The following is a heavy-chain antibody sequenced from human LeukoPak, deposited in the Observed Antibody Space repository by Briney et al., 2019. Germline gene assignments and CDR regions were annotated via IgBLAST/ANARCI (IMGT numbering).Heavy chain of an antibody. V-gene: IGHV4-59*01. J-gene: IGHJ5*02. CDR3: ATRPLLAAAGSDWFDP. CDR2: IYYSGST. Sequence: PSETLSLTCTVSGGSISSYYWSWIRQPPGKGLEWIGYIYYSGSTNYNPSLKSRVTISVDTSKNQFSLKLSSVTAADTAVYYCATRPLLAAAGSDWFDPWGQGTLVTVSS. CDR1: GGSISSYY. D-gene: IGHD6-13*01.